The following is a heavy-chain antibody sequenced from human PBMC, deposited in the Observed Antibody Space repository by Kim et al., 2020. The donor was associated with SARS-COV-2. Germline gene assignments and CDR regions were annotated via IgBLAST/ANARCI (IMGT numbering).Heavy chain of an antibody. Sequence: GGSLRLSCAASGFTFSSYGMHWVRQAPGKGLEWVAVISYDGSNKYYADSVKGRFTISRDNSKNTLYLQMNSLRAEDTAVYYCAKDPVDWGQGTLVTVSS. CDR1: GFTFSSYG. V-gene: IGHV3-30*18. CDR3: AKDPVD. J-gene: IGHJ4*02. CDR2: ISYDGSNK.